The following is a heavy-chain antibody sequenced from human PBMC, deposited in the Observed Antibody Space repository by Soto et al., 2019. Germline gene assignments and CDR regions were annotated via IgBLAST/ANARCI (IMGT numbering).Heavy chain of an antibody. CDR3: ARPEYYYDSRGYYGY. V-gene: IGHV3-21*01. CDR2: ISSSSSYI. CDR1: GFTFSSYS. D-gene: IGHD3-22*01. Sequence: EVQLVESGGGLVKPGGSLRLSCAASGFTFSSYSMNWVRQAPGKGLEWVSSISSSSSYIYYADSVKGRFTISRDNAKNSLYPQMNSLRAEDTGVYYCARPEYYYDSRGYYGYWGQGTLVTVSS. J-gene: IGHJ4*02.